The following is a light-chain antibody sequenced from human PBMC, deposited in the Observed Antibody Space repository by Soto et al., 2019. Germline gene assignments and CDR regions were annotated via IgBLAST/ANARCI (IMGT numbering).Light chain of an antibody. CDR3: SSFAVSHIV. CDR2: EVN. J-gene: IGLJ1*01. Sequence: QSVLTHPPSASGSPGQSVTISCTGTSSDIGGYDFVSWYQQHPDKAPKLIIYEVNKRPSGVPDRFSGSRSGNTASLTVSGLQAEDEADYYCSSFAVSHIVFGTGTRSPS. CDR1: SSDIGGYDF. V-gene: IGLV2-8*01.